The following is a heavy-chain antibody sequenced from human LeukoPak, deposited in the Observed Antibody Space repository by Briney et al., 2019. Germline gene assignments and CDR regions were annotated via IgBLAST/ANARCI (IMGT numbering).Heavy chain of an antibody. D-gene: IGHD3-22*01. CDR2: INPNSGGT. J-gene: IGHJ5*02. V-gene: IGHV1-2*02. CDR1: GYTFTSYY. CDR3: ARYYDSENRFDP. Sequence: GASVKVSCKASGYTFTSYYMHWVRQAPGQGLEWMGIINPNSGGTIYAQNFEGRVTMTRDTSISTVYMELSRLRSDDTAVYYCARYYDSENRFDPWGQGTLVTVSS.